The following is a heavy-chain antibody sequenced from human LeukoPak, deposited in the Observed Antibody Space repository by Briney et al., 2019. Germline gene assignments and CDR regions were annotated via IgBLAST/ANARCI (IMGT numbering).Heavy chain of an antibody. D-gene: IGHD3-22*01. CDR1: GFTFSSYG. CDR2: ISYDGSNK. Sequence: TGGSLRLSCAASGFTFSSYGMHWVRQAPGKGLEWVAVISYDGSNKYYADSVKGRFTISRDNSKNTLYLQMNSLRAEDTAVYYCAKLAYYYDSSGYHGTSYFDYWGQGTLVTVSS. V-gene: IGHV3-30*18. J-gene: IGHJ4*02. CDR3: AKLAYYYDSSGYHGTSYFDY.